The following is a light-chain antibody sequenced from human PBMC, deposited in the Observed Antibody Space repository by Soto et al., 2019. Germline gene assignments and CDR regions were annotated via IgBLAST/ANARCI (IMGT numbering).Light chain of an antibody. Sequence: DIQMTQSPSSLSASVGDRVTSTCRASQSISSYLNWYQQKPGKAPKLLIYTASSLQSGVPSRFSGSGSGTDFTLTISSLQPEDFATYYCQQSYNTPGTFGQGTKVEIK. CDR3: QQSYNTPGT. J-gene: IGKJ1*01. V-gene: IGKV1-39*01. CDR2: TAS. CDR1: QSISSY.